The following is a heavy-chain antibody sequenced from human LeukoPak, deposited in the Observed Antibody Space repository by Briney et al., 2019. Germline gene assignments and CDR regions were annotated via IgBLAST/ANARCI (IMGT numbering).Heavy chain of an antibody. J-gene: IGHJ6*02. CDR2: IYYSGST. D-gene: IGHD4-11*01. CDR3: ASVSLQFYYYGMDV. V-gene: IGHV4-30-2*01. CDR1: GGSISSGGYS. Sequence: SQTLSLTCAVSGGSISSGGYSWSWIRQPPGKGLEWIGYIYYSGSTYYNPFLKSRVTISVDRSKNQFSLKLSSVTAADTAVYYCASVSLQFYYYGMDVWGQGTTVTVSS.